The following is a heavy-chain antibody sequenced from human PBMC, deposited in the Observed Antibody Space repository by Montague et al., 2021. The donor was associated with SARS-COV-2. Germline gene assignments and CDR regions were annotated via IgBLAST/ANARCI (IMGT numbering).Heavy chain of an antibody. D-gene: IGHD3-10*01. CDR3: ASERIYGSGSYDNPFLLVGY. CDR2: ST. V-gene: IGHV4-39*01. J-gene: IGHJ4*02. Sequence: STYYNPSLKSRVTISVDTSKNQFSLKLSSVTAADTAVYYCASERIYGSGSYDNPFLLVGYGGQGNRVTVSS.